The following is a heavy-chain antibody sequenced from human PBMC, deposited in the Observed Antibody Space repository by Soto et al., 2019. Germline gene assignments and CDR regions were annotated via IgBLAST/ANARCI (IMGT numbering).Heavy chain of an antibody. D-gene: IGHD3-22*01. CDR2: ISAYNGNT. Sequence: ASVKVSCKASGYTFTSYGISWVRQATGQELEWMGWISAYNGNTNYAQKLQGRVTMTTDTSTSTAYMELRSLRSDDTAVYYCAREGITMIVVVTPRYYGMDVWGQGTTVTVSS. CDR3: AREGITMIVVVTPRYYGMDV. CDR1: GYTFTSYG. J-gene: IGHJ6*02. V-gene: IGHV1-18*01.